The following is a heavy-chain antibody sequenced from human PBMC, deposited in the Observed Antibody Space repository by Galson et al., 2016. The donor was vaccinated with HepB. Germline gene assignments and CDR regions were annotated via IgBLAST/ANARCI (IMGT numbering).Heavy chain of an antibody. Sequence: SLRLSCAASGFTFTTFAMSWVRQAPGQGLEWVSAISAEGSTTYYADSVKGRFTISRDNAKNSLSLQMNSLRAEDTAVYYCARAHQFLWGGSGWQYYYYYYYMDVWGKGTTVTVSS. J-gene: IGHJ6*03. CDR1: GFTFTTFA. V-gene: IGHV3-23*01. CDR3: ARAHQFLWGGSGWQYYYYYYYMDV. CDR2: ISAEGSTT. D-gene: IGHD6-19*01.